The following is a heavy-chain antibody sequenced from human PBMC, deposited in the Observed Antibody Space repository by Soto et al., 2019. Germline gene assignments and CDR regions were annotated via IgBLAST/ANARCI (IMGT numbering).Heavy chain of an antibody. CDR2: IYSGGST. D-gene: IGHD1-1*01. CDR3: ASLPNWTEGIYYGLDV. V-gene: IGHV3-53*02. Sequence: EVQLVETGGGLIQPGGSLRLSCAASGFTVSSNSMSWVRQAPGKGLEWVSLIYSGGSTYYADSVKGRFTISRDNFKNTLYLQMNSLRVEDTAVYYCASLPNWTEGIYYGLDVWGEGTTVTVSS. CDR1: GFTVSSNS. J-gene: IGHJ6*04.